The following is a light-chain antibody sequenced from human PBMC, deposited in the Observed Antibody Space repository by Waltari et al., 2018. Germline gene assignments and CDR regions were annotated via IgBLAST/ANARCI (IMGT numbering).Light chain of an antibody. Sequence: DIQMTQSPSSLSASVGDRVTITCRASQRISSYLNWYPQKPGKAPKRLIYAASSLESGVPSRFSGSGFGTDFTLTINGLQAEDYAAYYCQQTYNNFRTFGQWTKVDVK. J-gene: IGKJ1*01. CDR1: QRISSY. CDR2: AAS. V-gene: IGKV1-39*01. CDR3: QQTYNNFRT.